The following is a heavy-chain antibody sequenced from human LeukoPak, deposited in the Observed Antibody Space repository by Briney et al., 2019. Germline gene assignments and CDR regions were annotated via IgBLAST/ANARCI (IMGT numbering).Heavy chain of an antibody. V-gene: IGHV3-30*02. CDR2: IRYDGSNK. CDR3: AKGGRNCSSTSCYRGREYYYYYYYMDV. Sequence: PGGSLRLSCAASGFTFSSYGMRWVRQAPGKGLEWVAFIRYDGSNKYYADSVKGRFTISRDNSKNTLYLQMNSLRAEDTAVYYCAKGGRNCSSTSCYRGREYYYYYYYMDVWGKGTTVTVSS. J-gene: IGHJ6*03. CDR1: GFTFSSYG. D-gene: IGHD2-2*02.